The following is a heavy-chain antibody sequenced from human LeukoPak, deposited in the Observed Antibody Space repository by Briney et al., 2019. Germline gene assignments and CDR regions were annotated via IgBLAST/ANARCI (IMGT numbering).Heavy chain of an antibody. CDR2: IWYDGSKS. V-gene: IGHV3-33*01. D-gene: IGHD3-16*02. CDR1: GFTFRNFG. Sequence: PGTSLRLSCAASGFTFRNFGMHWVRQAPGKGLEWVAIIWYDGSKSYYADSAKDRFTFSRDNSKNTVYLQMNGLRADDTAVYFCVRDRGGYHYFDYWGQGTLVTVSS. CDR3: VRDRGGYHYFDY. J-gene: IGHJ4*02.